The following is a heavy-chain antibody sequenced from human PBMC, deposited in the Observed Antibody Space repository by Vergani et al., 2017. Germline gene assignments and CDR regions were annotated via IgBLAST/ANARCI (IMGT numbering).Heavy chain of an antibody. Sequence: QLQLQESGPGLVKPSETLSLTCTVSGGSISSSSYYWGWIRQPPGKGVEWIGSIYYSGSTYYNPSLKSRVTISVDTSKNQFFLKLSSVNAADTAVYYCACSTSSSWSFLDYWGQGSLVTVPS. CDR1: GGSISSSSYY. J-gene: IGHJ4*02. D-gene: IGHD6-13*01. CDR3: ACSTSSSWSFLDY. CDR2: IYYSGST. V-gene: IGHV4-39*07.